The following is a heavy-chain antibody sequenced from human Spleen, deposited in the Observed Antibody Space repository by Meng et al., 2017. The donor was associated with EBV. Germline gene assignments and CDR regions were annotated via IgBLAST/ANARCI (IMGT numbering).Heavy chain of an antibody. J-gene: IGHJ5*02. CDR1: GYSFTSYF. V-gene: IGHV1-2*05. CDR2: INPNNGDT. Sequence: QVQLVQSGAEVKKPGASVKVSCKASGYSFTSYFMHWVRQSPGQGLEWMGRINPNNGDTNYAQKFLFRVTMTRDTSISTAYMELRSLTSDDTGVYYCVRESLVVVADGPPAAWGQGTLVTVSS. D-gene: IGHD2-15*01. CDR3: VRESLVVVADGPPAA.